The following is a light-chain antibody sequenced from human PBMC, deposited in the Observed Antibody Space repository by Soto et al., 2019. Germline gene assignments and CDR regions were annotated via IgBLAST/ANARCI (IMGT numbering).Light chain of an antibody. Sequence: EIVLTQSPGTLSLSPGERATLSCRASQSVTSSNLAWYQQKPGQAPRLLIYGASIRATGIPDRFSGSGSGTDFTLTINRLEPEDFAVYYCQQYGGSHRFGPGTKVDIK. CDR3: QQYGGSHR. CDR2: GAS. V-gene: IGKV3-20*01. J-gene: IGKJ3*01. CDR1: QSVTSSN.